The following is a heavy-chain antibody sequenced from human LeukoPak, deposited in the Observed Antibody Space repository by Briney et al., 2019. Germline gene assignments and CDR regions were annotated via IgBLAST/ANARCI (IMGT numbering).Heavy chain of an antibody. D-gene: IGHD1-26*01. Sequence: PGGSLRLSCAASGFTFSSYSMNWVRQAPGKGLEWVSSISSSSSYIYYADSVKGRFTISRDNAENSLYLQMNSLRAEDTAVYYCARASSGSYQYYFDYWGQGTLVTVSS. CDR3: ARASSGSYQYYFDY. CDR1: GFTFSSYS. CDR2: ISSSSSYI. V-gene: IGHV3-21*01. J-gene: IGHJ4*02.